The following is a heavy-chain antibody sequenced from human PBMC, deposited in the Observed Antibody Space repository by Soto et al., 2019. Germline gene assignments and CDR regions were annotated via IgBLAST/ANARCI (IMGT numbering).Heavy chain of an antibody. V-gene: IGHV4-4*02. Sequence: QVQLQESGPGLVKPSGTLSLTCAVSGGSISSSNWWSWVRQPPGKGLEWIGEIYPSGSTNYNPSLKSRVTISVDKSKNQFSLKLSSVAAADTAVYYCARDRTVAGGGLFDYWGQGTLVTVSS. CDR2: IYPSGST. CDR3: ARDRTVAGGGLFDY. J-gene: IGHJ4*02. CDR1: GGSISSSNW. D-gene: IGHD6-19*01.